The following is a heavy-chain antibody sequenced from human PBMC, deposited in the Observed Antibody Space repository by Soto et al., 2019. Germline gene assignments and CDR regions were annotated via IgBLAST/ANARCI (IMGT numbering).Heavy chain of an antibody. Sequence: SETLSLTCAVSSGSISSSNWWSWVRQPPGKGLEWIGEIYHSGSTNYNPSLKSRVTISVDKSKNQFSLKLSSVTAADTAVYYCARDSGSNYYYYMDVWGKGTTVTVSS. J-gene: IGHJ6*03. CDR2: IYHSGST. CDR1: SGSISSSNW. D-gene: IGHD6-25*01. CDR3: ARDSGSNYYYYMDV. V-gene: IGHV4-4*02.